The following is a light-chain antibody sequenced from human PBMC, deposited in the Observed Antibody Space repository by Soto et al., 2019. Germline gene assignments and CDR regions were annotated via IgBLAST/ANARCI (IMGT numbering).Light chain of an antibody. V-gene: IGKV3-15*01. J-gene: IGKJ3*01. CDR1: ESVSSN. CDR2: GAS. CDR3: QQYHDWPMT. Sequence: EIVMTQSPAILSVSPGERATLSCRASESVSSNLAWYQQKPGQAPRLLISGASTRATGIPVRFSGSGSGTDFTLTISSLQSEDFGFYYCQQYHDWPMTFGTGTKVDIK.